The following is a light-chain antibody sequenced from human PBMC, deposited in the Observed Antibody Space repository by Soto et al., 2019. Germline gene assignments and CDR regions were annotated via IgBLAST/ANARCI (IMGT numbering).Light chain of an antibody. V-gene: IGLV1-40*01. CDR1: SSNIGAGYD. J-gene: IGLJ2*01. CDR3: QSYDSSLGGVV. Sequence: QSVLTQPPSVSGAPGQRVTISCTGSSSNIGAGYDVHWYQQLPGTAPKLLIYGNSNRPSRVPARFSGSKSGTAATLAITGLQAEDEADYDCQSYDSSLGGVVFGGGTKLTVL. CDR2: GNS.